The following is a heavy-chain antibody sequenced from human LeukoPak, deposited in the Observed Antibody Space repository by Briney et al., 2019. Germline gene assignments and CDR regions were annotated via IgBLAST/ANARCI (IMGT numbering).Heavy chain of an antibody. D-gene: IGHD4-23*01. V-gene: IGHV4-61*01. CDR3: ARDLGAPDYGGNSFDY. J-gene: IGHJ4*02. CDR2: IYYSGAT. Sequence: SETLSLTCTVSGASVSSGRYYWSWIRQPPGKGLEWIGFIYYSGATAYNPSLKSRVTISVDTSKNQLSLKLSSVTPADTAVYYCARDLGAPDYGGNSFDYWGQGTLVTVSS. CDR1: GASVSSGRYY.